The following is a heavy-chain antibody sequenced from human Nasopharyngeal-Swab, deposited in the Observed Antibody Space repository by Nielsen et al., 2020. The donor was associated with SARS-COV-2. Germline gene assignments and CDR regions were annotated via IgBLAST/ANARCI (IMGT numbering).Heavy chain of an antibody. J-gene: IGHJ5*02. CDR1: GFTFSSYS. V-gene: IGHV3-48*01. CDR3: ARDQGVNYDFWSGYNNWFDP. D-gene: IGHD3-3*01. CDR2: ISSSSSTI. Sequence: GESLKISCAASGFTFSSYSMNWVRQAPGKGLEWVSYISSSSSTIYYADSVKGRFTISRDNAKNSLYLQMNSLRAEGTAVYYCARDQGVNYDFWSGYNNWFDPWGQGTLVTVSS.